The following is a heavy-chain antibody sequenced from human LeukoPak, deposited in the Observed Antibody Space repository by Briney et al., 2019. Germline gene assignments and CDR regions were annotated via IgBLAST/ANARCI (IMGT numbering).Heavy chain of an antibody. CDR1: GYTFTSYY. CDR2: ISAYNGNR. V-gene: IGHV1-18*04. J-gene: IGHJ3*02. CDR3: ARGVGATFSGTAFDI. Sequence: ASVKVSCKASGYTFTSYYMHWVRQAPGQGLEWMGWISAYNGNRNYAQKFQGRVTMTTDISTSTAYVELRNLRSDDTAVYYCARGVGATFSGTAFDIWGQGTMVTVSS. D-gene: IGHD1-26*01.